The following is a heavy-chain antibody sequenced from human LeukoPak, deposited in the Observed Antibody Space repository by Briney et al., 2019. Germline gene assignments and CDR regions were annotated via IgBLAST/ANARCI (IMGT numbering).Heavy chain of an antibody. CDR2: IYSGGST. J-gene: IGHJ4*02. CDR1: GFTVSSSY. Sequence: GGSLRLSCAASGFTVSSSYMSWVRQAPGKGLEWVSVIYSGGSTYYADSVKGRFTITRDNSKNTLFLQMNSLRAEDTAAYYCARDAFPYCSSTSCYAHWGQGTLVTVSS. CDR3: ARDAFPYCSSTSCYAH. D-gene: IGHD2-2*01. V-gene: IGHV3-66*01.